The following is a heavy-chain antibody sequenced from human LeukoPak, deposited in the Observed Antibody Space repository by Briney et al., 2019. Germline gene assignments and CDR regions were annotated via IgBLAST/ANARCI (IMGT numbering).Heavy chain of an antibody. CDR2: IWYDGSKK. CDR1: GFTFSRYG. CDR3: VRVSEDYSSGWYEEYFQY. D-gene: IGHD6-19*01. J-gene: IGHJ1*01. V-gene: IGHV3-33*01. Sequence: HTGGSLRLSCAASGFTFSRYGMHWVGQAPGKGLEWVAVIWYDGSKKNYADSVKGRFTISRDNSKNTLNLQMTSLRAEDTAVYYCVRVSEDYSSGWYEEYFQYWGQGTLVIVSS.